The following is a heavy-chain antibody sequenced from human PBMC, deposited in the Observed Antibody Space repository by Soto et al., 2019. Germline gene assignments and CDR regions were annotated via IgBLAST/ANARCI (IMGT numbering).Heavy chain of an antibody. CDR2: MNPNSGNT. J-gene: IGHJ5*02. CDR1: GYTFTSYD. D-gene: IGHD4-17*01. CDR3: AGGIKYGDYSRWFDP. V-gene: IGHV1-8*01. Sequence: QLQLVQSGAEVKKPGASVKVSCKASGYTFTSYDMNWVRPATGQGFEYLGWMNPNSGNTGYVKKFQGRVTMTRDTSMSTTYMELSSLRSADTAVYYCAGGIKYGDYSRWFDPWGTGTLVTVSS.